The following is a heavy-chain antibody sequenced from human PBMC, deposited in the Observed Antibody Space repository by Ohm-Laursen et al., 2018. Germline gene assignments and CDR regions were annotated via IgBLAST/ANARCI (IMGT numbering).Heavy chain of an antibody. Sequence: GTLSLTCAVSGDSITSYYWTWIRQPPGKGLEWIGHFYHSGGTNNNPSFKSRVTISIDTSKNQVSLNLISVTAADTAVYYCASSQSSSWYHAFDVWGQGTMVTVSS. V-gene: IGHV4-4*08. CDR1: GDSITSYY. CDR2: FYHSGGT. CDR3: ASSQSSSWYHAFDV. D-gene: IGHD6-13*01. J-gene: IGHJ3*01.